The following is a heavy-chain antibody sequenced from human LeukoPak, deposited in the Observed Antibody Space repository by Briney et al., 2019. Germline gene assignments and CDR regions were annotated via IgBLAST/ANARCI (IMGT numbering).Heavy chain of an antibody. CDR1: GFTFSSYS. J-gene: IGHJ4*02. Sequence: GGSLRLSCAASGFTFSSYSMNWVRQAPGKGLVWVSRINSDGSSTSYADSVKGRFTISRDNAKNTLYLQMNSLRAEDTAVYYCARGPYSSSWYYFDYWGQGTLVTVSS. V-gene: IGHV3-74*01. CDR2: INSDGSST. D-gene: IGHD6-13*01. CDR3: ARGPYSSSWYYFDY.